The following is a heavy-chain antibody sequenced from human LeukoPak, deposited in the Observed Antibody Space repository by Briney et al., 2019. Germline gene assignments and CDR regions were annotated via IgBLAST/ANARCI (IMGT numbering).Heavy chain of an antibody. CDR3: AKDLAVRTAMAIDY. V-gene: IGHV3-30*18. J-gene: IGHJ4*02. D-gene: IGHD5-18*01. Sequence: GGSLRHSCAASGVTLSSHGMLCLRQAPGKGLEGVAVISYDGSNKYYADSVKGRFTITRDNSKNTLYLQMNSLRAEDTAVYCCAKDLAVRTAMAIDYWGQGTLVTVSS. CDR2: ISYDGSNK. CDR1: GVTLSSHG.